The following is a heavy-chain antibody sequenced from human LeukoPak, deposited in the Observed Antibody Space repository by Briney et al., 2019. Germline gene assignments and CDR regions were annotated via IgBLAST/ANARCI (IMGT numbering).Heavy chain of an antibody. Sequence: SETLSLTCAVYGGSFSGYYWSWIRQPPGKGLEWIGEINHSGSSNYNPSLKSRVTISVDTSKNQFSLKLSSVTAADTAVYYCARVMGTIFGVVLSGAGMDVWGQGTTVTVSS. CDR1: GGSFSGYY. J-gene: IGHJ6*02. D-gene: IGHD3-3*01. CDR2: INHSGSS. V-gene: IGHV4-34*01. CDR3: ARVMGTIFGVVLSGAGMDV.